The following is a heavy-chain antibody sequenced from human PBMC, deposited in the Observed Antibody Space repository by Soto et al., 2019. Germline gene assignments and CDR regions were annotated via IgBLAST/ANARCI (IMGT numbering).Heavy chain of an antibody. D-gene: IGHD5-18*01. CDR3: AIERPRRTSGYVFEY. V-gene: IGHV3-23*01. J-gene: IGHJ4*02. CDR2: VSASGLNT. CDR1: GFTFSTYA. Sequence: EVQLLESGGKLVQPGGSLTLSCAASGFTFSTYAMAWVRQAPGKGLEWVSGVSASGLNTDYADPVKGRFYISRDNSKNTVSLHMNSLRAEDTALYYCAIERPRRTSGYVFEYWGQGTPVTVSS.